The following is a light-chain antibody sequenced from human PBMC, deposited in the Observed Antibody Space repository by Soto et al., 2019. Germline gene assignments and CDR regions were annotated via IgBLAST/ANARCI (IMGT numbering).Light chain of an antibody. CDR3: QHYYSYWWT. J-gene: IGKJ1*01. CDR2: KAT. V-gene: IGKV1-5*03. Sequence: DIQMTQSPSILSASVGDRVTITCRASQRIDTWLAWYQQKPGTAPKLLVYKATILQSGVPSRFSGSGSGTEFTLTISSLQPDDFGTYYCQHYYSYWWTFGQGTKVDIK. CDR1: QRIDTW.